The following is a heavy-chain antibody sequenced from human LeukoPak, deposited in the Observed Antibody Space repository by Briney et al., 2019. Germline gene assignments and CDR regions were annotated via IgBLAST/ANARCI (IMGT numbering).Heavy chain of an antibody. CDR2: IYYSGST. CDR3: ARIVGATYYFDY. D-gene: IGHD1-26*01. Sequence: PSETLSLTCTVSGGSISSCSYYWGWIRQPPGKGLEWIGNIYYSGSTYYNPSLKSRVTISLDTSKNQFSLKLSSVTAADTAVYYCARIVGATYYFDYWGQGTLVTVSS. V-gene: IGHV4-39*01. CDR1: GGSISSCSYY. J-gene: IGHJ4*02.